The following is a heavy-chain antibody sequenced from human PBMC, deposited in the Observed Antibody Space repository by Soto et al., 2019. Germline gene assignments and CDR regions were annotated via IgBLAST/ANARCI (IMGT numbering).Heavy chain of an antibody. CDR2: INPSGGST. CDR3: ASAGWIQLWAFDY. J-gene: IGHJ4*02. D-gene: IGHD5-18*01. Sequence: VKVSCKASGYTFTSYYMHRVRQAPGQGLEWMGIINPSGGSTSYAQKFQGRVTMTRDTSTSTVYMELSSLRSEDTAVYYCASAGWIQLWAFDYWGQGTLVTVSS. V-gene: IGHV1-46*01. CDR1: GYTFTSYY.